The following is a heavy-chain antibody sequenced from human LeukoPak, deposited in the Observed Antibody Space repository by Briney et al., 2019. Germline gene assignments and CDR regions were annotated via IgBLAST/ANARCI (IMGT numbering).Heavy chain of an antibody. Sequence: PSETLSLTCAVYGGSFSGYYWSWIRQPPGKGLEWIGEINHSGSTNYNPSLKSRVTISVDTSKNQFSLKLSSVTAADTAVYYCARGAGYGGISGWFDPWGQGTLVTVSS. CDR2: INHSGST. V-gene: IGHV4-34*01. J-gene: IGHJ5*02. CDR1: GGSFSGYY. D-gene: IGHD4-23*01. CDR3: ARGAGYGGISGWFDP.